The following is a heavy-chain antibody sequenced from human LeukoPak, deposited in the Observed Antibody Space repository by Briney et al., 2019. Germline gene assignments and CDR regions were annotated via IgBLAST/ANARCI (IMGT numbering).Heavy chain of an antibody. D-gene: IGHD6-19*01. CDR1: GFTFSSYW. CDR2: ITGSDGNT. CDR3: AKSPGGNGWYYFDS. J-gene: IGHJ4*02. V-gene: IGHV3-23*01. Sequence: GGSLRLSCAASGFTFSSYWMSWVRQAPGKGLEWVSAITGSDGNTFYADSVKGRFTISRDNSKNTLYLQMNSLRAEDTAVYYCAKSPGGNGWYYFDSWGQGTLVSVSS.